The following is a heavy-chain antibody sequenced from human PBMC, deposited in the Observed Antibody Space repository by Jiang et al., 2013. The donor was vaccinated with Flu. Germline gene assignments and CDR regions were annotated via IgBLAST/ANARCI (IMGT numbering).Heavy chain of an antibody. CDR2: INTATGVT. Sequence: SGAEVKKPGASMKVSCEASGYSFTYYYIQWVRQAPGQGPEWMGWINTATGVTKYTQKFQGRVTMTTDTSINTAYMELSRLRSDDTAVYYCVRSSGYSSDAFDIWGQGTLVTVSS. CDR3: VRSSGYSSDAFDI. V-gene: IGHV1-2*02. J-gene: IGHJ3*02. D-gene: IGHD5-18*01. CDR1: GYSFTYYY.